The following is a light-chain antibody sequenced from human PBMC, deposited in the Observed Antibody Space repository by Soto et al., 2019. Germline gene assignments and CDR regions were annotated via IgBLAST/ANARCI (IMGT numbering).Light chain of an antibody. CDR3: QQSYSTLSIT. CDR2: AAS. CDR1: ESISRH. V-gene: IGKV1-39*01. J-gene: IGKJ5*01. Sequence: DIQMTQSPSSLSASVGDRVTITCRASESISRHLNWYQQKPGKAPKLLIYAASSLQNGVPSRFSGSGSGTDYTLTISNLQPEDFATYYCQQSYSTLSITFGQGTRLEIK.